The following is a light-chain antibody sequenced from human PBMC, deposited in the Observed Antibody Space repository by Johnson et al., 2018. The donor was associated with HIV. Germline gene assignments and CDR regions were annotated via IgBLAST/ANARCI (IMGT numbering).Light chain of an antibody. CDR2: ETN. CDR1: SSNIGNNY. Sequence: QSVLTQPPSLSAAPGQKVTISCSGSSSNIGNNYVSWYQQLPGTAPKLLIYETNKRPSGIPDRFSGSKSGTSATLGITGLQTGDEADYYCGTWDSSLSAYVFGTGTKVTVL. CDR3: GTWDSSLSAYV. V-gene: IGLV1-51*02. J-gene: IGLJ1*01.